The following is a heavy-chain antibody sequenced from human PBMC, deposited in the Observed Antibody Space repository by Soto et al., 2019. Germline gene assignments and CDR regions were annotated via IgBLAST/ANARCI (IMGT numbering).Heavy chain of an antibody. CDR1: GFTFSDYY. CDR2: ISSSSSYT. J-gene: IGHJ5*02. D-gene: IGHD6-6*01. V-gene: IGHV3-11*06. Sequence: GGSLRLSCAASGFTFSDYYMSWIRQAPGKGPEWVSYISSSSSYTNYADSVKGRFTISRDNAKNSLYLQMNSLRAEDTAVYYCASQLKPTYNWFDPWGQGTLVTVSS. CDR3: ASQLKPTYNWFDP.